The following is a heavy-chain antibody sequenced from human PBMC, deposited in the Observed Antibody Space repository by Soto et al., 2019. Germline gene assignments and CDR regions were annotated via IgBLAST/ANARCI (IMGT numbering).Heavy chain of an antibody. CDR1: GYRFTSYW. Sequence: PGESLKISCKGSGYRFTSYWISWVRQMPGKGLEWMGRIDPSDSYTNYSPSFQGHVTISADKSISTAYLQWSSLKASDTAMYYCALATYYYDSSGPPLGMDVWGQGTTVTVSS. CDR2: IDPSDSYT. D-gene: IGHD3-22*01. J-gene: IGHJ6*02. CDR3: ALATYYYDSSGPPLGMDV. V-gene: IGHV5-10-1*01.